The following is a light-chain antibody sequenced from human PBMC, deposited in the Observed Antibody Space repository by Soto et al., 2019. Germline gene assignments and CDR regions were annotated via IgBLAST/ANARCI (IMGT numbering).Light chain of an antibody. Sequence: QPVLTQPPSVSGAPGQRVTISCTGSSSNIGAGYDVHWYQQLPGTAPKLLISGNTNRPSGVPDRFSGSKSGTSASLSITGLQVDDEADYYCHSYDSSLGGSNVFGTGTKVTVL. V-gene: IGLV1-40*01. CDR1: SSNIGAGYD. CDR3: HSYDSSLGGSNV. CDR2: GNT. J-gene: IGLJ1*01.